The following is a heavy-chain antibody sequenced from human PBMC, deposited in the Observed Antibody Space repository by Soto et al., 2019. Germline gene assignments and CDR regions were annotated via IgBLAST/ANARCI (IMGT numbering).Heavy chain of an antibody. D-gene: IGHD3-16*01. CDR1: GFSVSNNY. J-gene: IGHJ4*02. CDR3: ARDARSWGEDN. V-gene: IGHV3-66*01. CDR2: IYSGGNT. Sequence: GGSLRLSCAASGFSVSNNYVSWVRQTPGKGLEWVSVIYSGGNTDYADSGKGRFTISKDNSKHTLYLHINSLRVEDTAEYYCARDARSWGEDNWGQGTLVTVSS.